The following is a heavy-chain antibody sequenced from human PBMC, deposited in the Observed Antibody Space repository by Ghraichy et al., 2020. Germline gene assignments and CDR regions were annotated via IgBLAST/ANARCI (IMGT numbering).Heavy chain of an antibody. CDR3: ARDGSRGSGMDV. D-gene: IGHD2-2*03. CDR1: GFTFSSYG. J-gene: IGHJ6*02. CDR2: IWYDGSNK. Sequence: GGSLRLSCAASGFTFSSYGMHWVRQAPGKGLEWVAVIWYDGSNKYYVDSVKGRFTISRDNSKNTLYLQMNSLRVEDTAVYYCARDGSRGSGMDVWGQGTTVTVSS. V-gene: IGHV3-33*01.